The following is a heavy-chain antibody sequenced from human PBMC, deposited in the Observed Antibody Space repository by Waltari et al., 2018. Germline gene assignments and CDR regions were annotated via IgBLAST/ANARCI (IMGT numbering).Heavy chain of an antibody. J-gene: IGHJ3*01. CDR1: GYSISSGWY. D-gene: IGHD2-21*01. CDR3: TRRMMTAIAGGGASDV. CDR2: LYGTATT. V-gene: IGHV4-38-2*01. Sequence: QVQLQESGPRLVKPSETLSLSCAVSGYSISSGWYWVWMRHLPGKGLEWIGSLYGTATTSYSPSLQIRVTISSDTSTNNFYLNLTSVTAADTATYYCTRRMMTAIAGGGASDVWGQGTLVTVSS.